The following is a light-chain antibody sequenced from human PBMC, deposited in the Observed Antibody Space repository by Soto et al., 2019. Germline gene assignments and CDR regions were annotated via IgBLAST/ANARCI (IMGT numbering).Light chain of an antibody. CDR3: QQYGSSPPYT. V-gene: IGKV3-20*01. CDR1: QSVSSNS. CDR2: AAS. Sequence: EMMLTQSPGTLSLSPGERATLSSRASQSVSSNSLSCFQQKPGQAPRLLIYAASTRATGIPDRFSGSGSGTDFTLTISRLEPEDFAVYFCQQYGSSPPYTFGQGSKLEI. J-gene: IGKJ2*01.